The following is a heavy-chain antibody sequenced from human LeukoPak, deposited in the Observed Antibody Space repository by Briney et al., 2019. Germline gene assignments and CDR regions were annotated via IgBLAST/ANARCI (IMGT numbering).Heavy chain of an antibody. CDR2: IYYSGST. V-gene: IGHV4-30-4*01. J-gene: IGHJ3*02. CDR1: GGSLSSGDYY. Sequence: SQTLSLTCTVSGGSLSSGDYYWSWIRQPPGKGLEWIGYIYYSGSTYYNPSLKSRVTISVDTSKNQFSLKLSSVTAADTAVYYCARDRVVMTAFDIWGQGTMVTASS. CDR3: ARDRVVMTAFDI. D-gene: IGHD3-3*01.